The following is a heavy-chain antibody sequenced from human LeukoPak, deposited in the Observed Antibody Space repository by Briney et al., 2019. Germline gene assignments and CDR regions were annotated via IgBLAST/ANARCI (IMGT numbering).Heavy chain of an antibody. Sequence: GGSLRLSCAASGFTFSSYAMSWVRQAPGKGLEWVSPISGSGSSTYYADSVKGRFTISRNNSKNTLYLQMNSLRAEDTAVYYCAKGVAVASPYYFDYWGQGTLVTVSS. J-gene: IGHJ4*02. V-gene: IGHV3-23*01. CDR2: ISGSGSST. CDR3: AKGVAVASPYYFDY. CDR1: GFTFSSYA. D-gene: IGHD6-19*01.